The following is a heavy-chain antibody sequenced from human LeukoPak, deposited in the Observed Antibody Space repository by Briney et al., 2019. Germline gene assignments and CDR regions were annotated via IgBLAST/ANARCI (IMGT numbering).Heavy chain of an antibody. V-gene: IGHV4-59*01. CDR1: GGSISSYY. D-gene: IGHD2-2*01. J-gene: IGHJ6*03. CDR3: ARGLGYCSSTSCFDYYYYYMDV. CDR2: IYYSGST. Sequence: SETLSLTCTVSGGSISSYYWSWIRQPPGKGLEWIGYIYYSGSTNYNPSLKSRVTISVDTSKNQFSLKLSSVTAADTAVYYCARGLGYCSSTSCFDYYYYYMDVWGKGTTVTVSS.